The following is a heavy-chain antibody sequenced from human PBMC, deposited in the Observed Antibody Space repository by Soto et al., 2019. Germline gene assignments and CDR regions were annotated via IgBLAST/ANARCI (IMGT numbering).Heavy chain of an antibody. CDR1: GYTFTSYA. CDR2: INAGNGNT. Sequence: AASVKVSCKASGYTFTSYAMHWVRQAPGQRLEWMGWINAGNGNTKYSQKFQGRVTITRDTSASTAYMELSSLRSEDTAVYYCARHNFPYYYYGMDVWGQGTTVTVSS. V-gene: IGHV1-3*01. J-gene: IGHJ6*02. CDR3: ARHNFPYYYYGMDV. D-gene: IGHD1-20*01.